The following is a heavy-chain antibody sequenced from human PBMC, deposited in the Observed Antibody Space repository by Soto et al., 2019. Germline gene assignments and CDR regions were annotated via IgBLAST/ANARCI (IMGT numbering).Heavy chain of an antibody. CDR3: ARSVYYYYYYMDV. CDR2: IYYSGST. J-gene: IGHJ6*03. CDR1: GGSISSSSYY. Sequence: QLQLQESGPGLVKPSETLSLTCTVSGGSISSSSYYWGWIRQPPGNGLEWIGSIYYSGSTYYNPSLKSRVTISVDTSKNQFSLKLSSVTAADTAVYYCARSVYYYYYYMDVWGKGTTVTVSS. V-gene: IGHV4-39*01.